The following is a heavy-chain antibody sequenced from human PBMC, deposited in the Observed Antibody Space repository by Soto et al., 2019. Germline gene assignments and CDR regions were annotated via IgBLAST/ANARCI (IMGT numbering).Heavy chain of an antibody. J-gene: IGHJ3*01. CDR1: GFTFSGSA. CDR2: IRNKADSYAT. Sequence: EVQLVESGGGLVQPGGSLKLSCVASGFTFSGSAMYWVHQASGRGLEWVGRIRNKADSYATAYAASVKDRFTISRDDSENTTYLQMNSLKTEDTATYYCTRLDDGFDVWGQGTRVTVSS. V-gene: IGHV3-73*02. CDR3: TRLDDGFDV.